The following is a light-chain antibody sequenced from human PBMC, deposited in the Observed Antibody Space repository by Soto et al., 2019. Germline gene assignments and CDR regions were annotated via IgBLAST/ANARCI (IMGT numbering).Light chain of an antibody. CDR2: AAS. CDR1: QDIGNS. V-gene: IGKV1-17*01. Sequence: DIQMTQSPSSLSASVGDRVTITCRASQDIGNSLGWFQQKPGKAPKRLIYAASTLQSGVPSRFSGSRSGTEFTLTISSLQPEDFATYYCLQHNSYPFTFGRGTKVDIK. J-gene: IGKJ3*01. CDR3: LQHNSYPFT.